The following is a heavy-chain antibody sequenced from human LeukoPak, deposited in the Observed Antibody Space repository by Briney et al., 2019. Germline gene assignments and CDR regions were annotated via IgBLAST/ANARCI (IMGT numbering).Heavy chain of an antibody. V-gene: IGHV4-39*01. D-gene: IGHD1-26*01. CDR3: ARLVGSTGAFDI. Sequence: SETLSLTCTVSGGSTSGSSYYWGWIRQPPGKGLEWIASIYHSGNTYYNPSLKSRVTISVDTSENQFSLKLSSVTAADTAVYYCARLVGSTGAFDIWGQGTMVTVSS. CDR1: GGSTSGSSYY. J-gene: IGHJ3*02. CDR2: IYHSGNT.